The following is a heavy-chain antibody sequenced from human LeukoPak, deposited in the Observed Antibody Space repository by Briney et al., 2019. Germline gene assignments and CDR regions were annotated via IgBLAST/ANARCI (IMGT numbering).Heavy chain of an antibody. CDR2: ISSSSSSYI. CDR1: GFTFSSYS. D-gene: IGHD4-11*01. CDR3: ARDRYSNKAFDY. V-gene: IGHV3-21*01. J-gene: IGHJ4*02. Sequence: TGGSLRLSCAASGFTFSSYSMNWVRQASGKGLEWVSSISSSSSSYIYYADSVKGRFTISRDNAKNSLYLQMNSLRAEDTAVYYCARDRYSNKAFDYWGQGTLVTVSS.